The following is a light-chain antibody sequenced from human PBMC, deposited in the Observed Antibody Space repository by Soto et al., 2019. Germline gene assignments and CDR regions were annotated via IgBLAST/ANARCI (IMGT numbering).Light chain of an antibody. Sequence: QSALPQPASVSGSPGQSIPISCTGTRNEFGHYNLVSWYQQHPDKAPKLIIYEGSKRPSGVSDRFSGSKLGNTASLTISGLQAEDEADYYCCSYAGSSTFVFGGGTKLTVL. CDR3: CSYAGSSTFV. J-gene: IGLJ3*02. CDR1: RNEFGHYNL. V-gene: IGLV2-23*03. CDR2: EGS.